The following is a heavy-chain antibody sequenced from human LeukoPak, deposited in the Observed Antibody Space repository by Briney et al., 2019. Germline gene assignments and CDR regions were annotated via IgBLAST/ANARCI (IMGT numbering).Heavy chain of an antibody. CDR3: ARALTYCSTVSCTYFDY. J-gene: IGHJ4*02. V-gene: IGHV4-39*07. CDR1: GGSISSSSYY. CDR2: IYYSGST. D-gene: IGHD2-15*01. Sequence: PSETLSLTCTVSGGSISSSSYYWGWIRQPPGKGLEWIGSIYYSGSTYYNPSLKSRVTISVDTSKNQFSLKLSSVTAADTAVYYCARALTYCSTVSCTYFDYWGQGTLVTVSS.